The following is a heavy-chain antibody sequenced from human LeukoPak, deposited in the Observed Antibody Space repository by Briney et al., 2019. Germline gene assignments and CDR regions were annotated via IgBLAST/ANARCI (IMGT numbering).Heavy chain of an antibody. CDR3: ARSIIAVAGAFDI. V-gene: IGHV4-59*08. CDR2: VYYSGST. CDR1: GGSISSYY. Sequence: PSETLSLTCTVSGGSISSYYWSWIRQPPGKGLEWIGYVYYSGSTTYNPSLKSRVTISVDTSKNQFSLKLSSVTAADTAVYYCARSIIAVAGAFDIWGQGTMVTVSS. D-gene: IGHD6-19*01. J-gene: IGHJ3*02.